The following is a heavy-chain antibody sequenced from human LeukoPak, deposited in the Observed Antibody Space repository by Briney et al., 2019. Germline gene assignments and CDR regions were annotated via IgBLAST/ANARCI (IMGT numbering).Heavy chain of an antibody. CDR1: GFTVSSNY. CDR3: AKGTGFWSGYSYDAFDI. CDR2: IYSGGST. D-gene: IGHD3-3*01. Sequence: GGSLRLSCAASGFTVSSNYMSWVRQAPGKGLEWVSVIYSGGSTYYADSVKGRFTISRDNSKNTLYLQMNSLRAEDTAVYYCAKGTGFWSGYSYDAFDIWGQGTMVTVSS. V-gene: IGHV3-53*05. J-gene: IGHJ3*02.